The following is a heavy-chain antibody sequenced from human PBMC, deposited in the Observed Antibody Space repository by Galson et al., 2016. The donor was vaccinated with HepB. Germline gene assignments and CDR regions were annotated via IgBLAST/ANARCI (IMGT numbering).Heavy chain of an antibody. CDR1: GFTFGDYA. J-gene: IGHJ6*02. CDR3: GTTMYYYYGMDV. Sequence: SLRLSCAASGFTFGDYALSWVRQAPGKGLEWVGFIRSKAYGGTIEYAASVKGRFTISRDDSKSIAYLQMNSLKTEDTAVYYCGTTMYYYYGMDVWGQGTTGTVSS. V-gene: IGHV3-49*04. D-gene: IGHD5-18*01. CDR2: IRSKAYGGTI.